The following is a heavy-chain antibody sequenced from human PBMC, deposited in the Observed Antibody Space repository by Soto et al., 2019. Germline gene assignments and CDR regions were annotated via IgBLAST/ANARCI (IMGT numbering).Heavy chain of an antibody. CDR2: ISGNGIST. Sequence: EVQLLESGGGLVQPGGSLRLSCAASGFTFSNHAMSWVRQAPGKGLEWVSAISGNGISTYYADSVRGRFPISRDKSKITLYLQMNRLRADDTAVYDWARDAIAMVRGTNNWFDPLGQGTLVTVST. V-gene: IGHV3-23*01. CDR3: ARDAIAMVRGTNNWFDP. D-gene: IGHD3-10*01. J-gene: IGHJ5*02. CDR1: GFTFSNHA.